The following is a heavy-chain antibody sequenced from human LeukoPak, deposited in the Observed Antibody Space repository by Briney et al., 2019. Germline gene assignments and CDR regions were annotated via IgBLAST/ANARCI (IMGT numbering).Heavy chain of an antibody. CDR2: VSTSGSS. Sequence: SRTLSLTCTVSGGSISSGGYYWSWIRQHPGKGLEWVGFVSTSGSSYYNPSLKSRVTISVDTSKNQFPLELSSVTAADTAVYYCARGFGSGTYYYDSWGQGTVVTVSS. J-gene: IGHJ4*02. V-gene: IGHV4-31*03. CDR1: GGSISSGGYY. CDR3: ARGFGSGTYYYDS. D-gene: IGHD3-10*01.